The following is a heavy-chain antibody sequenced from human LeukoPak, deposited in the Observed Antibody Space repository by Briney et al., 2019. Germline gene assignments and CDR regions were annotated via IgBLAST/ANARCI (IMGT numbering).Heavy chain of an antibody. D-gene: IGHD2-2*01. Sequence: TGGSLRLSCAASGFSFNTCAMSWVRQAPGKGLEWVSTISGGGRSTDYADSVKGRFTISRDNSKNTLYLQMNSLRAEDTAVYYCAKAVVPAASWFDPWGQGTLVTVSS. V-gene: IGHV3-23*01. CDR3: AKAVVPAASWFDP. J-gene: IGHJ5*02. CDR1: GFSFNTCA. CDR2: ISGGGRST.